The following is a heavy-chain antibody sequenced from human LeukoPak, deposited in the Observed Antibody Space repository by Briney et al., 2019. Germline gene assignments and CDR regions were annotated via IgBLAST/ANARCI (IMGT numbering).Heavy chain of an antibody. CDR2: INPNSGGT. CDR3: ARDNYCSGGSCEPD. Sequence: GASVKASCKASGYTFTGYYMHWVRQAPGQGLEWMGWINPNSGGTNYAQKFQGRVTMTRDTSISTAYMELSRLRSDDTAVYYCARDNYCSGGSCEPDWGQGTLVTVSS. CDR1: GYTFTGYY. J-gene: IGHJ4*02. V-gene: IGHV1-2*02. D-gene: IGHD2-15*01.